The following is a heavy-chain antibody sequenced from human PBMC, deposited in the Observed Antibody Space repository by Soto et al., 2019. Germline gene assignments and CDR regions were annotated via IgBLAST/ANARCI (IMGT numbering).Heavy chain of an antibody. J-gene: IGHJ6*02. Sequence: GASVKVSCKASGYTFTSYDISWVRQAPGQGLEWMGWISAYNGNTKYAQKLQGRVTMTTDTSTSTAYMELRSLRCDDTAVYYCARDCQDSSGWLSYYYYGIDVWGQGTTVTVSS. CDR1: GYTFTSYD. CDR3: ARDCQDSSGWLSYYYYGIDV. CDR2: ISAYNGNT. V-gene: IGHV1-18*01. D-gene: IGHD6-19*01.